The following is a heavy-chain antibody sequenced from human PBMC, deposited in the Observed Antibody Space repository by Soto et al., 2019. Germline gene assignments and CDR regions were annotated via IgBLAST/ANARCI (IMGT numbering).Heavy chain of an antibody. D-gene: IGHD6-13*01. Sequence: GSLRLSCAASGFTFSSYGMHWVRQAPGKGLEWVAVIWYDGSNKYYADSVKGRFTISRDNSKNTLYLQMNSLRAEDTAVYYCAREAHQQLAPGTGFDPWGQGTLVTVS. CDR2: IWYDGSNK. CDR1: GFTFSSYG. J-gene: IGHJ5*02. V-gene: IGHV3-33*01. CDR3: AREAHQQLAPGTGFDP.